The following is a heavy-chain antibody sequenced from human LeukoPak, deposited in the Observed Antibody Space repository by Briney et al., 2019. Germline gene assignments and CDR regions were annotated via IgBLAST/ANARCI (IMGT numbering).Heavy chain of an antibody. D-gene: IGHD1-7*01. J-gene: IGHJ3*02. Sequence: ASVKVSCKASGYTFTGYYMHWVRQAPGQGLEWMGWINPNSGGTNYAQKFQGRVTMTRDTSISTAYMELSRLRSDDTAVYYCARVFGLVLPGHGAFDIWGQGTMVTVSS. CDR2: INPNSGGT. CDR3: ARVFGLVLPGHGAFDI. CDR1: GYTFTGYY. V-gene: IGHV1-2*02.